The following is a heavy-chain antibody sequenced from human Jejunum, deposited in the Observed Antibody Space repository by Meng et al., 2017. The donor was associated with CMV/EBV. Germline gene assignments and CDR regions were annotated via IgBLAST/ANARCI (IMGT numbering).Heavy chain of an antibody. CDR3: ARNGFYSLDF. D-gene: IGHD3-22*01. CDR2: IYHGEST. V-gene: IGHV4-4*02. J-gene: IGHJ4*02. CDR1: GDSMSSSDW. Sequence: HTCSVAGDSMSSSDWWSWVRQPPGKGLEWIGEIYHGESTTYNPSLKSRVTISVDKSKNQLSLKLSSVTAADTAVYYCARNGFYSLDFWGQGTLVTVSS.